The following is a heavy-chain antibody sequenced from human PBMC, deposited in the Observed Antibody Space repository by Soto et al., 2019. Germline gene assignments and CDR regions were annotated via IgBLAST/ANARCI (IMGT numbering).Heavy chain of an antibody. J-gene: IGHJ2*01. Sequence: EVQLLESEGGLLQPGGSLRLSCAASGFIISSYAMSWVRQAPGKGPEWVSSISTSGDRTYYADSVKGRFTISRDNSKNTLFLQMDSLRAEDTALYYCACTWGTHYWYFDLWGRGTLVTVSS. CDR2: ISTSGDRT. CDR1: GFIISSYA. D-gene: IGHD1-1*01. V-gene: IGHV3-23*01. CDR3: ACTWGTHYWYFDL.